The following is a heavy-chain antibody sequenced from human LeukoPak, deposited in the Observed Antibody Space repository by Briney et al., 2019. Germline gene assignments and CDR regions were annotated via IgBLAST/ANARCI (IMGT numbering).Heavy chain of an antibody. Sequence: GGSLRLSCAASGFAFSSYAMSWVRQAPGKGLEWVSTISGSGDSTYYADSVKGRVTISRDNSRDTLYLQMYSPRAEDTAVYYCAKGGWSGTWDFDYWGQGTLVTVSS. CDR2: ISGSGDST. V-gene: IGHV3-23*01. CDR3: AKGGWSGTWDFDY. J-gene: IGHJ4*02. CDR1: GFAFSSYA. D-gene: IGHD3-3*01.